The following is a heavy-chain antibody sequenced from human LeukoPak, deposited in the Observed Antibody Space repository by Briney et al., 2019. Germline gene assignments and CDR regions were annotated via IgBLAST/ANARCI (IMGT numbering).Heavy chain of an antibody. CDR2: INGDGSST. D-gene: IGHD3-9*01. CDR3: ARAGRGLRYFDWLTYDY. Sequence: GGSLRLSCAASGFTFSGYWMHWVRQAPGKGLVWVSRINGDGSSTTYADSVKGRFTISRDNAKNTLYLQMNSLRAEDTAVYYCARAGRGLRYFDWLTYDYWGQGTLVTVSS. V-gene: IGHV3-74*01. CDR1: GFTFSGYW. J-gene: IGHJ4*02.